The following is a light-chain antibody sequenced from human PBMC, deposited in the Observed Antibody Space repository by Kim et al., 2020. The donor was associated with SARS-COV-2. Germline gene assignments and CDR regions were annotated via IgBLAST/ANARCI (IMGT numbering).Light chain of an antibody. Sequence: AVGQTVRITCQGDTLRSYYASWYQQKPGQAPVLVIYGKNNRPSGIPDRFSGSSSGNTASLTRTGAQAEDEADYYCNSRDSSGNHWVFGGGTQLTVL. CDR3: NSRDSSGNHWV. J-gene: IGLJ3*02. V-gene: IGLV3-19*01. CDR1: TLRSYY. CDR2: GKN.